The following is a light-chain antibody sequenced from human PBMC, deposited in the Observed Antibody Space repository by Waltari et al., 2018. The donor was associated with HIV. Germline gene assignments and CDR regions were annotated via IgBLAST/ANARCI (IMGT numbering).Light chain of an antibody. CDR3: QQRSNRPPKYT. CDR1: QSASSY. J-gene: IGKJ2*01. CDR2: DAS. V-gene: IGKV3-11*01. Sequence: EIVLTQSPATLSLSRGERATLSCRARQSASSYLARYQQKPCRAPRLLIYDASNRATGIPARFSGSGSGTDFTLTISSLEPEDFAVYYCQQRSNRPPKYTFGQGTKLEIK.